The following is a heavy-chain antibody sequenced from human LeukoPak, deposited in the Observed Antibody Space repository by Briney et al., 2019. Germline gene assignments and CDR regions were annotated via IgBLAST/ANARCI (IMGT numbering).Heavy chain of an antibody. Sequence: PSETLPPTCTVSGGSISRGDYYWSWIRQSPGKGLEWIGYIYYTGSTYYNPSLKSRVTISLDMSKNQFSLKLNSVTAADTAVYYCARDSSGHWYFDLWGRGTLVTVSS. D-gene: IGHD3-22*01. V-gene: IGHV4-30-4*01. CDR3: ARDSSGHWYFDL. CDR2: IYYTGST. CDR1: GGSISRGDYY. J-gene: IGHJ2*01.